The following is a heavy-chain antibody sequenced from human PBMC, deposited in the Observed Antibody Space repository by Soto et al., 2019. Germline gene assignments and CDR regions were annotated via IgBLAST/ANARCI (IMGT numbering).Heavy chain of an antibody. D-gene: IGHD1-1*01. J-gene: IGHJ6*03. Sequence: EVQLVESGGGLVQPGRSLRLSCAASGFTFDDYAMHGVRQAPGKGLEWVSGMSWNSGSIGYADPVKGRFTITRDNAKNSLYLQMNSLRAEDTALYYCAKDWGRYNPYYYCYMDVWGKGTTVTVSS. V-gene: IGHV3-9*01. CDR1: GFTFDDYA. CDR3: AKDWGRYNPYYYCYMDV. CDR2: MSWNSGSI.